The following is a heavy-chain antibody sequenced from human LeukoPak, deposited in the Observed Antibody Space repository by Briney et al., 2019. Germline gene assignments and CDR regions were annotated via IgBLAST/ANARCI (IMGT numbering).Heavy chain of an antibody. Sequence: PSETLSLTCTVSGGSISSYYWSWTRQPAGKGLEWIGRIYTSGSTNYNPSLKSRVTMSVDTSKNQFSLKLSSVTAADTAVYYCTRDSLGHCSGGSCSTVFHMWGQGTMVTVSS. CDR3: TRDSLGHCSGGSCSTVFHM. D-gene: IGHD2-15*01. V-gene: IGHV4-4*07. CDR1: GGSISSYY. CDR2: IYTSGST. J-gene: IGHJ3*02.